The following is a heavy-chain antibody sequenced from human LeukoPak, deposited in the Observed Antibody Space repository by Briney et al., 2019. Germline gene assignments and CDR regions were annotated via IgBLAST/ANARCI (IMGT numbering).Heavy chain of an antibody. CDR2: ISAYDGHT. J-gene: IGHJ4*02. CDR3: ARDKDLGAVAGTFDY. V-gene: IGHV1-18*01. CDR1: SYAFTTSG. Sequence: GASVKVSCKASSYAFTTSGISWVRQAPGQGLEWMGWISAYDGHTKYAQKFQGRVTMTTDTSMSTAYMELRSLRSDDTAVYYCARDKDLGAVAGTFDYWGQGALVTVSS. D-gene: IGHD6-19*01.